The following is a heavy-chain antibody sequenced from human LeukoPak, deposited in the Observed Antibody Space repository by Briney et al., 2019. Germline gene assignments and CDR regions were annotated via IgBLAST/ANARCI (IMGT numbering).Heavy chain of an antibody. D-gene: IGHD3-3*01. V-gene: IGHV3-49*04. CDR2: IRSKAYGGTT. CDR1: GFTFGDFG. J-gene: IGHJ4*02. CDR3: TVFGVVTLDY. Sequence: GGSLRLSCTASGFTFGDFGLSWVRQAPGKGLEWVGFIRSKAYGGTTEYAASVKGGFTISRDDSKSIAYLQMNSLKTEDTAVYYCTVFGVVTLDYWGQGTLVTVSS.